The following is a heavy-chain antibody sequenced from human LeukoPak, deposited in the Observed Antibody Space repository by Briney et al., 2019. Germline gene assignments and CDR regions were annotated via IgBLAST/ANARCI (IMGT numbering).Heavy chain of an antibody. CDR1: GYTFTSYG. CDR2: INPDSGVT. CDR3: ARDGGLDY. V-gene: IGHV1-2*02. Sequence: ASVKVSCKASGYTFTSYGICWVRQAPGQGLEWMGWINPDSGVTNFAQKFQGRVTMTRDTSINTAYMELSRLTSDDTAVYYCARDGGLDYWGQGTLVAVSS. J-gene: IGHJ4*02.